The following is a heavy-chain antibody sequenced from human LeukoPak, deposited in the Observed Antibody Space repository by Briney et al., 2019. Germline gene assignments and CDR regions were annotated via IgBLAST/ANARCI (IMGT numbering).Heavy chain of an antibody. D-gene: IGHD6-6*01. J-gene: IGHJ3*02. CDR2: ISSSSSYI. V-gene: IGHV3-21*01. CDR3: ARGPSIAARYDAFDI. Sequence: PGGSLRLSCAASGFTFSSYAMSWVRQAPGKGLEWVSSISSSSSYIYYADSVKGRFTISRDNAKNSLYLQVISLRAEDTAVYYCARGPSIAARYDAFDIWGQGTMVTVSS. CDR1: GFTFSSYA.